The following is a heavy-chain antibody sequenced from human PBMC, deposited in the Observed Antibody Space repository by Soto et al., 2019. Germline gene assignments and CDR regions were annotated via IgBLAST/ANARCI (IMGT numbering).Heavy chain of an antibody. CDR2: IGTAGDT. D-gene: IGHD3-22*01. J-gene: IGHJ4*02. CDR1: GFTFSSYD. Sequence: EVQLEESGGGLVQRGGSLRLSCAASGFTFSSYDMHWVRQVTGRGLEWVSAIGTAGDTYYSASVKGRFTISRENAKNSLYLQMNRLRAGDTAVYYCARETGEPSSGFDLWGLGTLVTVSS. CDR3: ARETGEPSSGFDL. V-gene: IGHV3-13*01.